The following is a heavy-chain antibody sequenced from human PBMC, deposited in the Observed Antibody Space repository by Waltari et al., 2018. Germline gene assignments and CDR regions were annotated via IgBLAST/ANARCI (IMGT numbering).Heavy chain of an antibody. CDR3: ARHPEQLVGYWYFDL. V-gene: IGHV4-38-2*01. D-gene: IGHD6-6*01. CDR2: IYHSVST. Sequence: QVQLQESGPGLVKPSETLSLTCAVSGYSISSGSYWGWIRQPPGKGLEWIGSIYHSVSTYQNPSLKSRLTISLDTSKNQFSLKLSSVTAADTAVFYCARHPEQLVGYWYFDLWGRGTLVTVSS. J-gene: IGHJ2*01. CDR1: GYSISSGSY.